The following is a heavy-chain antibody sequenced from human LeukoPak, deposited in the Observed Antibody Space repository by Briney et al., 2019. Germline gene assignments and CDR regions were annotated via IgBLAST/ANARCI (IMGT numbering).Heavy chain of an antibody. CDR3: AREGRVSGYDFDC. D-gene: IGHD5-12*01. V-gene: IGHV3-74*03. J-gene: IGHJ4*02. CDR2: INSDGSSI. Sequence: QPGGSLRLSCAASGFIFSSYWMHWVRQAPGKELVWVSRINSDGSSITYADSVKGRFTISRGNAKNTLYLQMNSLRVEDTAVYYCAREGRVSGYDFDCWGQGTLVTVSS. CDR1: GFIFSSYW.